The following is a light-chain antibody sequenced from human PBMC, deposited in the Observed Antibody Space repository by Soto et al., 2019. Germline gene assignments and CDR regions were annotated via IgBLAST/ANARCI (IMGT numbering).Light chain of an antibody. V-gene: IGLV1-40*01. CDR2: ANS. CDR1: SSNIGAGYD. J-gene: IGLJ1*01. CDR3: FSFTTTSTHV. Sequence: QSVLTQPPSVSGAPGQRVTISCSGSSSNIGAGYDVQWYRQFPGTAPKLIIYANSDRPSGVPDRFSGSKSGNTAYLTISGLQVEDEAEYFCFSFTTTSTHVFGTGTKLTVL.